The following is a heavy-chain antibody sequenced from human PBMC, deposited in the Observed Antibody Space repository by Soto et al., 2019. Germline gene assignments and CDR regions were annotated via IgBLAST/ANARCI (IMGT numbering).Heavy chain of an antibody. J-gene: IGHJ6*03. CDR2: INAGNGNT. V-gene: IGHV1-3*01. D-gene: IGHD3-16*01. CDR3: ARDLLLRYYYYYMDV. Sequence: ASVKVSCKACGYTFTSNAMHWVRQAPGQRLEWMGWINAGNGNTKYSQKFQGRVTITRDTSASTAYMELSSLRSEDTAVYYCARDLLLRYYYYYMDVWGKGTTVTVSS. CDR1: GYTFTSNA.